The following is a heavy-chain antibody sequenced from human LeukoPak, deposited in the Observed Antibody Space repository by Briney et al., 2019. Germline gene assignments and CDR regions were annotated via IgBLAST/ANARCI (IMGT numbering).Heavy chain of an antibody. Sequence: SQTLSLTCTVSGGSISSGSYYWSWIRQPAGKGLEWIGRIYTSGSTNYNPSLKSRVTISVDTSKNQFSLKLSPVTAADTAVYYCARDRPFIVGAWRGHFDYWGQGTLVTVSS. V-gene: IGHV4-61*02. J-gene: IGHJ4*02. CDR1: GGSISSGSYY. CDR2: IYTSGST. D-gene: IGHD1-26*01. CDR3: ARDRPFIVGAWRGHFDY.